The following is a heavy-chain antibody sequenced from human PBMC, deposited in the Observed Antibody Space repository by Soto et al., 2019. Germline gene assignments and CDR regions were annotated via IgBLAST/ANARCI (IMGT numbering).Heavy chain of an antibody. Sequence: PGESLKISCKGSGYSFTSYWIGWVRQMPGKGLEWMGIIYPGDSDTRYSPSFQGQVTISADKSIRTAYLQWSSLKASDTAMYYCARRVGGQRVSRDYYYGMDVWGQGTTVTVSS. CDR2: IYPGDSDT. CDR1: GYSFTSYW. J-gene: IGHJ6*02. V-gene: IGHV5-51*01. CDR3: ARRVGGQRVSRDYYYGMDV. D-gene: IGHD6-6*01.